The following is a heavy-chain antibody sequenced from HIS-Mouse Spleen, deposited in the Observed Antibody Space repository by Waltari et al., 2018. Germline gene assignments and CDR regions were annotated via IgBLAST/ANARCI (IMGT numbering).Heavy chain of an antibody. J-gene: IGHJ4*02. CDR2: IDWDDDK. CDR1: GFSLSTSGMY. CDR3: ARIAEGYSSGWYAFDY. V-gene: IGHV2-70*15. Sequence: QVTLRESGPALVKPTQTLTLTCTFSGFSLSTSGMYVSWIRQRPGKALEWLARIDWDDDKYYSTSLKTRLTISKDTSKNQVVLTMTNMDPVDTATYYCARIAEGYSSGWYAFDYWGQGTLVTVSS. D-gene: IGHD6-19*01.